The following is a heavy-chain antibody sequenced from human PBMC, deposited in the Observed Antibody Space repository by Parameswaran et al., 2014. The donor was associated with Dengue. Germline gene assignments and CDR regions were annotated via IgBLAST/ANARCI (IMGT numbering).Heavy chain of an antibody. Sequence: VRQAPGKALEWLAHIFSNDEKSYSTSLKSRLTISKDTSKSQVVLTMTNMDPVDTATYYCARMIGDTAMVGVSWFDPWGQGTLVTVSS. V-gene: IGHV2-26*01. J-gene: IGHJ5*02. CDR2: IFSNDEK. CDR3: ARMIGDTAMVGVSWFDP. D-gene: IGHD5-18*01.